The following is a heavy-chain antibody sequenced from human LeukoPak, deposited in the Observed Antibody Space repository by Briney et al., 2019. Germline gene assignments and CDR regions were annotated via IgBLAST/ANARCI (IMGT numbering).Heavy chain of an antibody. J-gene: IGHJ5*02. V-gene: IGHV4-39*01. D-gene: IGHD2-15*01. CDR1: GASISSSSYY. Sequence: SETLSLTCTVSGASISSSSYYWGWLRQPPGKGREWNGSIYYSGSTYYNPFLKSRVTISVDTSKNQFSLKLSAVTAAGTAVYYCARHGAYCSGGSCPNWFDPWGQGTLVTVSS. CDR2: IYYSGST. CDR3: ARHGAYCSGGSCPNWFDP.